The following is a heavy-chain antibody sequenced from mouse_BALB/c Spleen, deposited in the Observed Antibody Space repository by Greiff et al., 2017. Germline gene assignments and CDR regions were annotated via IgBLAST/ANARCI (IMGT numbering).Heavy chain of an antibody. CDR1: GFTFSSYG. CDR3: ARDYYGSSYVGPMDY. V-gene: IGHV5-6*01. CDR2: ISSGGSYT. J-gene: IGHJ4*01. D-gene: IGHD1-1*01. Sequence: EVQGVESGGGLVQPGGSLKLSCAASGFTFSSYGMSWVRQTPDKRLEWVATISSGGSYTYYPDSVKGRFTISRDNAKNTLYLQMSSLRSEDTAMYYCARDYYGSSYVGPMDYWGQGTSVTVSS.